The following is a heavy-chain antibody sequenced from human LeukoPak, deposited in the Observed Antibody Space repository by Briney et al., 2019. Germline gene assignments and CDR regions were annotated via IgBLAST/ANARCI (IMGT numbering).Heavy chain of an antibody. CDR1: GFXFSSYS. D-gene: IGHD2-2*01. Sequence: GGSLRLSCAASGFXFSSYSIDWVRQAPGKGLEWVSYISGSSSSIYYAGSVKGRLTISRDNSKSTLYLQMSSLKTEDTAMYHCVRGCAGYCSTASPREFDYWGQGTLVTVSS. V-gene: IGHV3-48*01. CDR3: VRGCAGYCSTASPREFDY. J-gene: IGHJ4*02. CDR2: ISGSSSSI.